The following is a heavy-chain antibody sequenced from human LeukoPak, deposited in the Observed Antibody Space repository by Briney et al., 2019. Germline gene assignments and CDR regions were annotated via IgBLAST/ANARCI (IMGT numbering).Heavy chain of an antibody. D-gene: IGHD3-9*01. V-gene: IGHV1-8*01. CDR1: GYTFTSYD. Sequence: ASVKVSCKASGYTFTSYDINWVRQATGQGLEWMGWMNPNSGNTGYAQKFQGRVTMTRNTSISTAYMELSSLRSEDTAVYYCARAPLRYFDWLLISGLNWFDPWGQGTLVTVSS. CDR2: MNPNSGNT. CDR3: ARAPLRYFDWLLISGLNWFDP. J-gene: IGHJ5*02.